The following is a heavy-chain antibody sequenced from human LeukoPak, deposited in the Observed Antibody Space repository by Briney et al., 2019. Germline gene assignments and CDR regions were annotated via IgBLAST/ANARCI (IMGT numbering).Heavy chain of an antibody. CDR3: GRHAYCSSTSCYKNSWFDL. J-gene: IGHJ5*02. V-gene: IGHV4-4*09. D-gene: IGHD2-2*02. Sequence: SETLSLTCTVSGGSISSYYWSWIRQPPGKGLEWIGYIYTSGSTNYNPSLKSRVTISVDTSKNQFSLKLSSVTAEDTAVYYCGRHAYCSSTSCYKNSWFDLWGQGTLVTVSS. CDR1: GGSISSYY. CDR2: IYTSGST.